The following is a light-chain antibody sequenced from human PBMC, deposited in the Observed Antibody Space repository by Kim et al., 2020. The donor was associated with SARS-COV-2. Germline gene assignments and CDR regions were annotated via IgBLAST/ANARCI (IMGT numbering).Light chain of an antibody. Sequence: ITLSLPGTMKDVCVYNYVSWNQQPPGKAPKPIIYEVSNRPSGFSNRFSGSKSGKTASLTISGLQAEDEADYYCSSYTSSSTRVFGGGTQLTVL. J-gene: IGLJ3*02. CDR1: MKDVCVYNY. V-gene: IGLV2-14*01. CDR2: EVS. CDR3: SSYTSSSTRV.